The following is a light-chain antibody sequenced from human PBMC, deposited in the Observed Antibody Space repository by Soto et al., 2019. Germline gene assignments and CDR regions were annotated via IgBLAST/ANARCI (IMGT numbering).Light chain of an antibody. CDR3: QQYGSSGT. J-gene: IGKJ1*01. Sequence: EIVLTQSPDTLSLSPGDRATLSCRASQSINNYLAWYQQKPGQAPRLLIYGASNRATGIPDRFSGSGSGTDFTLTISRLEPEDFAVYYCQQYGSSGTFGQGTKVDI. V-gene: IGKV3-20*01. CDR1: QSINNY. CDR2: GAS.